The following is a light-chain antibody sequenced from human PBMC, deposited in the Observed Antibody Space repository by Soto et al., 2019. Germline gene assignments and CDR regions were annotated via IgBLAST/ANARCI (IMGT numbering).Light chain of an antibody. CDR2: DAS. V-gene: IGKV3-11*01. CDR3: QQRSNWAPT. J-gene: IGKJ1*01. Sequence: EIVLTQSPATLSLSPGERVTLSCRASQNVDTYLAWYQQKPGQAPRLLMFDASNRATGIPARFSGSGSGTDITLTISSLEPEDVAVYCCQQRSNWAPTFGQGTKVEIK. CDR1: QNVDTY.